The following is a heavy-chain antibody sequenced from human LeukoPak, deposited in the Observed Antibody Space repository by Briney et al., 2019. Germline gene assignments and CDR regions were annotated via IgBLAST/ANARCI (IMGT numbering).Heavy chain of an antibody. D-gene: IGHD3-22*01. Sequence: SETLSLTCTVSGGSISSGSYYWGWIRQPPGKGLEWIGSIYYSGSTYYNASLKSRVTISVDTPKNQFSLNLSSVTAADTAVYYCARPATYYYGCFDYWGQGTLVTVSS. J-gene: IGHJ4*02. CDR1: GGSISSGSYY. CDR3: ARPATYYYGCFDY. V-gene: IGHV4-39*01. CDR2: IYYSGST.